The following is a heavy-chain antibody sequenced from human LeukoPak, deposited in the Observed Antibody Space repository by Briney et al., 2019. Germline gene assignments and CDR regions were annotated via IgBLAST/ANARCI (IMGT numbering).Heavy chain of an antibody. J-gene: IGHJ4*02. CDR3: AREGVSGVVPAAIEDY. V-gene: IGHV3-74*01. CDR2: IISDGSSA. D-gene: IGHD2-2*01. CDR1: GFTFSSYW. Sequence: GGSLRLSCAASGFTFSSYWMHWVRQAPGKGLVWVSRIISDGSSATYADSVKGRFTISRDNSKNTLYLQMNSLRAEDTAVYYCAREGVSGVVPAAIEDYWGQGTLVTVSS.